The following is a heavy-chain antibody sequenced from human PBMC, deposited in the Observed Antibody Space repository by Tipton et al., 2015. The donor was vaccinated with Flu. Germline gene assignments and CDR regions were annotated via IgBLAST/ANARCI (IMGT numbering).Heavy chain of an antibody. CDR2: IHRYGTT. CDR1: GDSISTDYF. D-gene: IGHD4-11*01. CDR3: ARRDFSNYVSDPKNWFDP. Sequence: LRLSCVVSGDSISTDYFWGWIRQPPGKGLEWIATIHRYGTTYYNPSLKSRVTISIDTSRNQFSLEMRSVTAAGMAVYYCARRDFSNYVSDPKNWFDPWGQGTLVTVSS. V-gene: IGHV4-38-2*01. J-gene: IGHJ5*02.